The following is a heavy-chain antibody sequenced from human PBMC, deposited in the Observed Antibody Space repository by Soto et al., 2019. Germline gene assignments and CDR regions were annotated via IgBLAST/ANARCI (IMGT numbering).Heavy chain of an antibody. Sequence: PSETLSLTCTVSGGSISSGDYYWSWIRQPPGKGLEWIGYIYYSGSTYYNPSLKSRVTISVDTSKNQFSLKLSSVTAADTAVYYCARGPPGYYYGSWSYYPFLWGQGTTVTVSS. D-gene: IGHD3-10*01. CDR2: IYYSGST. CDR1: GGSISSGDYY. CDR3: ARGPPGYYYGSWSYYPFL. J-gene: IGHJ6*02. V-gene: IGHV4-30-4*01.